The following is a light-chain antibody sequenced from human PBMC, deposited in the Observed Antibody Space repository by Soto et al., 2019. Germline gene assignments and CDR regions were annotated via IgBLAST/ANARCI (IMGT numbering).Light chain of an antibody. Sequence: QSALTQPASVSVSPGQSITISCTGTSSDVGGYNYVSWYQQHPGKAPKLMIYEVSNRPSGVSSRFSGSKSGNTASLTISGLQAEDEADYYCSSYTSSSTQVFGTGTKLTVL. CDR2: EVS. V-gene: IGLV2-14*01. CDR3: SSYTSSSTQV. J-gene: IGLJ1*01. CDR1: SSDVGGYNY.